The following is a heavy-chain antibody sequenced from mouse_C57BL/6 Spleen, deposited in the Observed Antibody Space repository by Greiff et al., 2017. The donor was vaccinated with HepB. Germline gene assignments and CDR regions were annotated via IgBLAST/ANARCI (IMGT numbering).Heavy chain of an antibody. J-gene: IGHJ1*03. V-gene: IGHV5-16*01. CDR3: ARRGYSKGWYFDV. Sequence: DVQLVESEGGLVQPGSSMKLSCTASGFTFSDYYMAWVRQVPEKGLEWVANINYDGSSTYYLDSLKSRFIISRDNAKNILYLQMSSLKSEDTATYYCARRGYSKGWYFDVWGTGTTVTVSS. D-gene: IGHD2-5*01. CDR2: INYDGSST. CDR1: GFTFSDYY.